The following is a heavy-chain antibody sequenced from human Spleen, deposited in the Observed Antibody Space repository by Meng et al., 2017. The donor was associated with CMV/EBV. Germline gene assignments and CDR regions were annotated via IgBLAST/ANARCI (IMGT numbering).Heavy chain of an antibody. Sequence: GESLKISCAASGFTFSSYSMNWVRQAPGKGLEWVSVISDSGASTYYADSVKGRFTISRDNSKNTLYLQMNSLRAEDTAVYYCAKHSGSYYPNLDYWGQGTLVTVSS. D-gene: IGHD1-26*01. CDR1: GFTFSSYS. CDR3: AKHSGSYYPNLDY. CDR2: ISDSGAST. J-gene: IGHJ4*02. V-gene: IGHV3-23*01.